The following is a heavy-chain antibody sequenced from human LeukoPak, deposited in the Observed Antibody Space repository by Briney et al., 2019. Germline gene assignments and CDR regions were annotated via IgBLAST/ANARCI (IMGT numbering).Heavy chain of an antibody. V-gene: IGHV3-7*01. CDR1: GFTFSSYW. Sequence: GGSLRLSCAASGFTFSSYWMSWVRQAPGKGLEWVANIKQDGSEKYYVDSVKGRFTISRDNAKNTLYLQMNSLRAEDTAVYYCARDRRLWNMDVWGTGTTVTISS. J-gene: IGHJ6*03. D-gene: IGHD4/OR15-4a*01. CDR2: IKQDGSEK. CDR3: ARDRRLWNMDV.